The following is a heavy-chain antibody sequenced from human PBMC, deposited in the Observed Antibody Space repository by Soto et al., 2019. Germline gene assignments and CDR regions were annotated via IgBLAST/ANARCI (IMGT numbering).Heavy chain of an antibody. CDR3: VSGGSNYAS. CDR1: GFTFSAAW. V-gene: IGHV3-7*01. J-gene: IGHJ5*02. D-gene: IGHD4-4*01. Sequence: EVPLVESGGGLVQPGGSLRLSCTASGFTFSAAWMTWVRQAPGKGLEWVARIKPDESEKTYADSVKGRFPISRDNAKNSMSLQLESRRGEDTAVYYCVSGGSNYASWGQGTLVTVSS. CDR2: IKPDESEK.